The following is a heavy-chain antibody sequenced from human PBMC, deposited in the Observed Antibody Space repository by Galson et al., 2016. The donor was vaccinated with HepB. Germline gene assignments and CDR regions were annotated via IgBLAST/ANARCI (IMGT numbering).Heavy chain of an antibody. CDR1: GVTVSSNY. D-gene: IGHD3-3*01. V-gene: IGHV3-53*01. Sequence: SLRLSCAASGVTVSSNYMTWVRQAPGTGLEWVSTINGGGGKTHHADSVKGRFTISRDNSKNTLYLEMNSLRAEDTAIYYCATEYVLRSLESSSYYFYGLDVWGQGTTVTVSS. CDR2: INGGGGKT. J-gene: IGHJ6*02. CDR3: ATEYVLRSLESSSYYFYGLDV.